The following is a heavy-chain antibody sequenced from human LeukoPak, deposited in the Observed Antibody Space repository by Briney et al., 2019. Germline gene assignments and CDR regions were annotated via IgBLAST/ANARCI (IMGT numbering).Heavy chain of an antibody. J-gene: IGHJ4*02. CDR3: ARDCLFVPVAGTSHFDY. D-gene: IGHD6-19*01. CDR2: ITSSSSFI. V-gene: IGHV3-21*01. Sequence: GGSLRLSCVASGFTFSSYSMSWVRQAPGKGLEWVSSITSSSSFIYYADSVKGRFTISRDNAKNSLYLQMNSLRADDSALYYCARDCLFVPVAGTSHFDYWGQGALVTVSS. CDR1: GFTFSSYS.